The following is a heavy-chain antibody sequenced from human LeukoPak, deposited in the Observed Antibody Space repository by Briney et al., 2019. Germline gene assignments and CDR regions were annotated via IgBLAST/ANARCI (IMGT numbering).Heavy chain of an antibody. J-gene: IGHJ3*02. D-gene: IGHD6-19*01. V-gene: IGHV1-69*01. CDR1: GGTFSSYA. CDR3: ARWVAVAGTTNAFDI. CDR2: ITPIFGTA. Sequence: ASVKVSCKASGGTFSSYAISWVRQAPGQGLEWMGGITPIFGTANYAQKFQGRVTITADESTSTAYMELSSLRSEDTAVYYCARWVAVAGTTNAFDIWGQGTMVSVSS.